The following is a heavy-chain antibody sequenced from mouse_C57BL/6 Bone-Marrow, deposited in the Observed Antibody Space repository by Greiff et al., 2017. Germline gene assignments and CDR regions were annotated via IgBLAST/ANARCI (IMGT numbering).Heavy chain of an antibody. D-gene: IGHD1-1*01. CDR2: IYPGSGST. CDR1: GYTFTSSW. CDR3: AREEGLLRRGYFDY. Sequence: QVQLQQSGAELVKPGASVKMSCKASGYTFTSSWITWVKQRPGQGLEWIGDIYPGSGSTNYNEKFKSKATLTVDTSSSTAYMQLSSLTSEDSAVYYCAREEGLLRRGYFDYWGQGTTLTVSS. V-gene: IGHV1-55*01. J-gene: IGHJ2*01.